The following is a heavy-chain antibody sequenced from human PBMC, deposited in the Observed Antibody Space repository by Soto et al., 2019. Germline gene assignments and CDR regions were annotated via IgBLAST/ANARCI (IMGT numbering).Heavy chain of an antibody. CDR2: IIPLFGTT. Sequence: SVKVSCKASGYTFTSYGISWVRQAPGQGLEWMGGIIPLFGTTNYAQKFQGRVTITADESTSTAYMELSSLRSEDTAFYYCARPRSHYYDRSAERAFDIWGQGTMVTVSS. V-gene: IGHV1-69*13. J-gene: IGHJ3*02. CDR3: ARPRSHYYDRSAERAFDI. D-gene: IGHD3-22*01. CDR1: GYTFTSYG.